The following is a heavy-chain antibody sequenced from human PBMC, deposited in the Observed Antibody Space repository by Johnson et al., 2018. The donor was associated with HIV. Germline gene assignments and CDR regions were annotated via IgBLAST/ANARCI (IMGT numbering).Heavy chain of an antibody. CDR1: GFTFSNYG. D-gene: IGHD6-13*01. J-gene: IGHJ3*01. Sequence: QEQLVESGGGVVQPGGSLRLSCAASGFTFSNYGMHWVRQAPGKGLEWVAFIRYDGSNKYYADSMKGRFTISRDNADNSLSLQMNSLTVDDTAIYYCGRGMAAANWGQGTMVTVSS. V-gene: IGHV3-30*02. CDR2: IRYDGSNK. CDR3: GRGMAAAN.